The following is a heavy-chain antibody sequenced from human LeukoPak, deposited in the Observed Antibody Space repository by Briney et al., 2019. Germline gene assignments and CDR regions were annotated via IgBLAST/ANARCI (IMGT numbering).Heavy chain of an antibody. CDR2: ISGSGGST. CDR1: GFTFSSYA. D-gene: IGHD6-13*01. J-gene: IGHJ4*02. V-gene: IGHV3-23*01. CDR3: AKDSAWVAAAGTPYYFDY. Sequence: GGSLRLSCAASGFTFSSYAMSWVRQAPGKGLEWVSAISGSGGSTYYADSVKGRFTISRGNSKNTLYLQMNSLRAEDTAVYYCAKDSAWVAAAGTPYYFDYWGQGTLVTVSS.